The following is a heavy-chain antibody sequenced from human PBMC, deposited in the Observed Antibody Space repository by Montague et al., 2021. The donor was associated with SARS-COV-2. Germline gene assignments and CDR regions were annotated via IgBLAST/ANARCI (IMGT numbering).Heavy chain of an antibody. V-gene: IGHV4-39*07. CDR2: IYYSGTT. J-gene: IGHJ5*02. D-gene: IGHD1-26*01. Sequence: SETLSLTCTVSGGSITTTSYYWGWIRQPPGKGLEWIGSIYYSGTTDYNPSLQSRVTISVDTSKNQFSLRLSSVSAADTAMYYCASDVRFSNYDGWFDPWGQGTLLTVSS. CDR3: ASDVRFSNYDGWFDP. CDR1: GGSITTTSYY.